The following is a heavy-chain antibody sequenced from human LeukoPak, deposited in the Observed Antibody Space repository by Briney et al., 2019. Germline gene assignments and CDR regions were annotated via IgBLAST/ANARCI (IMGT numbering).Heavy chain of an antibody. J-gene: IGHJ4*02. V-gene: IGHV3-23*05. D-gene: IGHD6-6*01. CDR1: GFTFSSYA. CDR2: IYSGGST. CDR3: ASPGIAARAGSLDY. Sequence: PGGSLRLSCAASGFTFSSYAMSWVRQAPGKGLEWVSAIYSGGSTYYADSVKGRFTISRDNSKNTLYLQMNSLRVDDTAVYYCASPGIAARAGSLDYWGQGTLVTVSS.